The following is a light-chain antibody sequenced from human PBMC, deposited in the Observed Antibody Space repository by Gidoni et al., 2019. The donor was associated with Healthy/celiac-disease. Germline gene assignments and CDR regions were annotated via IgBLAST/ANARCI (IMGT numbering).Light chain of an antibody. CDR2: GAS. Sequence: LMTPSPATLSVSPGESATLSGRASQSVDSHLAWYQQKPGQAPRLLIYGASTRATGLPPRFSGSGSGTEFTLTISSLQSEDFAVYYCQQYNNWRYTFGQGTKLEIK. CDR3: QQYNNWRYT. CDR1: QSVDSH. J-gene: IGKJ2*01. V-gene: IGKV3-15*01.